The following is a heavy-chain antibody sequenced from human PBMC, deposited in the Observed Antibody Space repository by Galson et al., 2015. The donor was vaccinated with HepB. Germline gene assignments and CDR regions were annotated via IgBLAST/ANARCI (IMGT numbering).Heavy chain of an antibody. J-gene: IGHJ4*02. Sequence: SLRLSCAASRFTFSTYAMSWVRQAPGKGLEWVSAISGSGGSTYYADSVKGRFPISRDNSKNTLYLQMNNLRAEDTAVYYCAKDHYYYGSGSYDYWGQGTLVTVSS. CDR3: AKDHYYYGSGSYDY. CDR1: RFTFSTYA. CDR2: ISGSGGST. D-gene: IGHD3-10*01. V-gene: IGHV3-23*01.